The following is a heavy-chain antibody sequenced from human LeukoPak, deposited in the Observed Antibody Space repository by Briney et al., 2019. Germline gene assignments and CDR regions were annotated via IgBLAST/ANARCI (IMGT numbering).Heavy chain of an antibody. Sequence: GGSLRLXCAASGFTFTNACMNWVRQAPGKGLEWVGHIKSKTDGGTTTYAAPVKGRFTISRDDSKDTLYLQMNNLKTEDTAVYYCTTAYYYGSGSPDHWGQGTLVTVSS. CDR3: TTAYYYGSGSPDH. J-gene: IGHJ4*02. CDR1: GFTFTNAC. CDR2: IKSKTDGGTT. V-gene: IGHV3-15*01. D-gene: IGHD3-10*01.